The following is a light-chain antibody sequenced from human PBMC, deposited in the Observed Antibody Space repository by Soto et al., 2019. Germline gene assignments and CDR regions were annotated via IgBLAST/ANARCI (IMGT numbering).Light chain of an antibody. CDR1: SSDVGGYSY. Sequence: QSALTQPASVSGSPGQSITISCTGTSSDVGGYSYVSWYQQHPGKTPKLMIYEVSKRPSGVSHRFSGSKSGNTSSLTISGLQTEDEADYYCSSFSSITREVFGGGTKLTVL. J-gene: IGLJ2*01. V-gene: IGLV2-14*01. CDR3: SSFSSITREV. CDR2: EVS.